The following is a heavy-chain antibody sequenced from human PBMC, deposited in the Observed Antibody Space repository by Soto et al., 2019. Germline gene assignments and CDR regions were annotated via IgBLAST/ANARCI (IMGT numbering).Heavy chain of an antibody. D-gene: IGHD6-13*01. CDR3: VRFDRSNWYGGDY. J-gene: IGHJ4*02. CDR2: IYSSGNP. V-gene: IGHV4-39*07. Sequence: SETLSLTCTVSGDSISRSGYYWAWIRQPPARGLEWIGNIYSSGNPYYNSSLKSRVTISLDTSKKQVSLKMSSVTAADTAAYYCVRFDRSNWYGGDYWGQGTLVTSPQ. CDR1: GDSISRSGYY.